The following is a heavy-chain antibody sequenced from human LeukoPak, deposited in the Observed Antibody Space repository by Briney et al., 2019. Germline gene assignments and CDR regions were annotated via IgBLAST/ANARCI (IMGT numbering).Heavy chain of an antibody. CDR3: ARDRPGGSSLDY. CDR2: GDYSGGT. J-gene: IGHJ4*02. Sequence: PSEILSLTCTVSGDSFTSVTDYWAWIRQPPGKGLEWIASGDYSGGTYYNPSFKSRVTISVDTSKNQFSLKLSSVTAADTAVYYCARDRPGGSSLDYWGQGTLVTISS. V-gene: IGHV4-39*07. CDR1: GDSFTSVTDY. D-gene: IGHD6-13*01.